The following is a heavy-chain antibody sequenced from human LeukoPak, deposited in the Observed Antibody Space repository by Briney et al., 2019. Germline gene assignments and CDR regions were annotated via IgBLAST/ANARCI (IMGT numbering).Heavy chain of an antibody. D-gene: IGHD3-22*01. CDR3: AKGRYYYDSSGYSSSFDY. CDR2: IRGKAYGGST. CDR1: GFTFGDYA. V-gene: IGHV3-49*03. J-gene: IGHJ4*02. Sequence: GGSLRLSCTASGFTFGDYAMSWFRQAPGKGLEWVGFIRGKAYGGSTEYAASVKGRFTISRDDSKSIAYLQMNSLKTEDTAVYYCAKGRYYYDSSGYSSSFDYWGQGTLVTVSS.